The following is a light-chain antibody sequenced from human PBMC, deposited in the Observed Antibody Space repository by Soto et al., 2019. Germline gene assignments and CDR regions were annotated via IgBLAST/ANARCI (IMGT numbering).Light chain of an antibody. Sequence: EIVVTQSPGTLSLSPGERATLSCRASRSVNSRYLGWYQQKPGQAPMLLIYGASKRATGIPDRFSGRGSGPDFTLTISRLEPGDFGVYYCQQYGYAPNALVQGTNLDIK. CDR1: RSVNSRY. J-gene: IGKJ2*01. V-gene: IGKV3-20*01. CDR3: QQYGYAPNA. CDR2: GAS.